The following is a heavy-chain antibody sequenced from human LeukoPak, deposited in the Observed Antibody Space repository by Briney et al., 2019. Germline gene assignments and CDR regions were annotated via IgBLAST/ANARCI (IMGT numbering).Heavy chain of an antibody. CDR2: IYYSGST. Sequence: PSETLSLTCTVSGGSISSYFWSWVRQPPGQGLEWIGYIYYSGSTNYNPSLKSRVTISLDTSKNQFSLRLTSVTAADTAVYYCARVPETDYSGWAMDVWGQGTTVTVSS. J-gene: IGHJ6*02. D-gene: IGHD5-12*01. CDR3: ARVPETDYSGWAMDV. CDR1: GGSISSYF. V-gene: IGHV4-59*01.